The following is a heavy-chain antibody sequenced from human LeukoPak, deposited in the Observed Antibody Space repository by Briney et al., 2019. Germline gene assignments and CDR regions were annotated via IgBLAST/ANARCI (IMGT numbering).Heavy chain of an antibody. D-gene: IGHD2-15*01. J-gene: IGHJ4*02. CDR3: AKAPVTTCRGAFCYPFDY. Sequence: PGGSLRLSCAASGFTFSSSGMHWVRQAPGKGLEWVAFIRYDGNNKYYADSVKGRFTISRDSSKNTLFLQMNRLRPEDAAVYYCAKAPVTTCRGAFCYPFDYWGLGTLVTVSS. CDR2: IRYDGNNK. V-gene: IGHV3-30*02. CDR1: GFTFSSSG.